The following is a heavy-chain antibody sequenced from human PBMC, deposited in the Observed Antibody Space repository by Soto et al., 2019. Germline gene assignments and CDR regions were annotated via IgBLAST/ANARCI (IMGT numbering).Heavy chain of an antibody. J-gene: IGHJ4*02. CDR2: IYPSDSYT. Sequence: GESLKISFKGSGYRFTSYWMGLVHQMPGKGLERMGIIYPSDSYTRYSPSFQGQVTISADKSITTTYLQWSSLKASDTAIYYCARLFDTSGWYDYWGQGTLVTVSS. CDR3: ARLFDTSGWYDY. CDR1: GYRFTSYW. D-gene: IGHD6-19*01. V-gene: IGHV5-51*07.